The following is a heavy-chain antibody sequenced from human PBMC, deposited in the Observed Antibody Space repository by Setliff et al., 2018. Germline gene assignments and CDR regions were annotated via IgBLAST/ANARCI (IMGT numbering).Heavy chain of an antibody. CDR1: GYTFTSYG. CDR2: ISTYNGDT. J-gene: IGHJ6*03. Sequence: ASVKVSCKASGYTFTSYGISWVRQAPGQGLEWMGWISTYNGDTDYAQKLQDRLTMTTDTSTSTVYMELRSLRSDDTAVYYCARDLMVFARLIYYMDVWGKGTTVTVSS. V-gene: IGHV1-18*01. D-gene: IGHD2-8*01. CDR3: ARDLMVFARLIYYMDV.